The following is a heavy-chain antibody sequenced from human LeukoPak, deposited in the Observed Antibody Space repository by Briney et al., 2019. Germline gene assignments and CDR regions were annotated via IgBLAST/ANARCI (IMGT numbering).Heavy chain of an antibody. CDR3: ARFGRYYYYYMDV. Sequence: SETLPLTCTVSGGSISSGDYYWSWIRQPPGKGLEWIGYIYYSGSTYYNPSLKSRVTISVDTSKNQFSLKLSSVTAADTAVYYCARFGRYYYYYMDVWGKGTTVTVSS. CDR1: GGSISSGDYY. D-gene: IGHD3-16*01. CDR2: IYYSGST. V-gene: IGHV4-30-4*08. J-gene: IGHJ6*03.